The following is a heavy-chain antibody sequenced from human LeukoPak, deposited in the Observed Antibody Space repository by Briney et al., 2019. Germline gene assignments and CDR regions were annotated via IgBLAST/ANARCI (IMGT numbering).Heavy chain of an antibody. V-gene: IGHV4-59*01. CDR1: GGSISGYH. J-gene: IGHJ6*03. Sequence: SETLSLTCNVSGGSISGYHWSWIRQPPGKGLEWLGYIYYSGSSNYNPSLKSRVTISADTSKNQFSLKLSSVTAADTAVYYCARVPRSYYYYYYMDVWGKGTTGTVSS. CDR2: IYYSGSS. CDR3: ARVPRSYYYYYYMDV.